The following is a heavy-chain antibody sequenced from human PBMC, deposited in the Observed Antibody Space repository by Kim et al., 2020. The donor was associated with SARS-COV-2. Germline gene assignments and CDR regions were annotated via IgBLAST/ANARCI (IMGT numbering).Heavy chain of an antibody. D-gene: IGHD6-19*01. CDR2: FYTSGST. Sequence: SETLSLTCTFSGGSINSYSWSWIRQPAGKGLEWIGCFYTSGSTNYNPSLKSRVTMSVDRSKNQFSLKLSSVTAADTAVYYCTRGSGWYGNWGQGTLVTVS. V-gene: IGHV4-4*07. J-gene: IGHJ4*02. CDR1: GGSINSYS. CDR3: TRGSGWYGN.